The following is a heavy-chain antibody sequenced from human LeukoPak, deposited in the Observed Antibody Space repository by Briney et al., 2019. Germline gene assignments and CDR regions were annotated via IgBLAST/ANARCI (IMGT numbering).Heavy chain of an antibody. Sequence: ASVKVSCKASGYTFISYTITWVRQAPGQGLEWMGWISPHNGNTNYAQKLQDRVTMTTDTSTSTAYMELRSLRSDDTAVYYCARGPGITIFGGQGDYWGQGTLVTVSS. CDR3: ARGPGITIFGGQGDY. CDR1: GYTFISYT. V-gene: IGHV1-18*01. J-gene: IGHJ4*02. D-gene: IGHD3-3*01. CDR2: ISPHNGNT.